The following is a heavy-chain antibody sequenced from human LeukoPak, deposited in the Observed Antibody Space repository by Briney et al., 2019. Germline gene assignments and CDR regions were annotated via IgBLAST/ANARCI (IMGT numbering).Heavy chain of an antibody. CDR3: AREIRGGNYGNYGHWFDP. Sequence: SETLSLTRAVSGGSINTYYWNWIRQTPGKGLEWIGSIYYSGRTNYNPSLKSRFTISVDTSKYQFSLRLTSVTAADTAIYYCAREIRGGNYGNYGHWFDPWGQGTLVTVSS. J-gene: IGHJ5*02. CDR1: GGSINTYY. CDR2: IYYSGRT. D-gene: IGHD4-17*01. V-gene: IGHV4-59*01.